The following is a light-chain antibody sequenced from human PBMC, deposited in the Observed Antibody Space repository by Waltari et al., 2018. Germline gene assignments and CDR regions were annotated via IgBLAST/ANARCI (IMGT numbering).Light chain of an antibody. V-gene: IGKV2-30*02. J-gene: IGKJ1*01. CDR1: QGLGHSERNTY. CDR3: MQGTHWLRT. Sequence: QGLGHSERNTYWSWFQRWRGHSPRRLISQVSVRDSGVADRFSGSGSGTGYTLKISRVVAYDGGVYCCMQGTHWLRTVGQGTKVEI. CDR2: QVS.